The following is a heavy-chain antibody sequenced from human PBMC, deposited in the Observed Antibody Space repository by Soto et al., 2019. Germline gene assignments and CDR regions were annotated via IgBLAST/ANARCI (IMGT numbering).Heavy chain of an antibody. CDR1: GGSISSGGYY. CDR2: IYYSGST. Sequence: QVQLQESGPGLVKPSQTLSLTCTVSGGSISSGGYYWSWIRQHPGKGLEWLGYIYYSGSTYYNPSLKRRATISVDTFKNQFSLKPGSVTDSDTGVYYCSVGRGGYSNWFDPWGQGTLVTVSS. V-gene: IGHV4-31*03. J-gene: IGHJ5*02. CDR3: SVGRGGYSNWFDP. D-gene: IGHD3-22*01.